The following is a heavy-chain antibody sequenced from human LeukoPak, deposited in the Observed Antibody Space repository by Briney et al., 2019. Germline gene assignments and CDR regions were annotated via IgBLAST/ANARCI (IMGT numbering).Heavy chain of an antibody. CDR2: MNPNSGNT. Sequence: ASVKVSCKASGYTFTSYDINWVRQATGQGPEWMGWMNPNSGNTDYAQKFQGRVTITRNTSISTAYMELSSLRSEDTAVYYCARGGRVGYYDSRGYFFDYWGQGTLVTVSS. V-gene: IGHV1-8*03. CDR1: GYTFTSYD. CDR3: ARGGRVGYYDSRGYFFDY. D-gene: IGHD3-22*01. J-gene: IGHJ4*02.